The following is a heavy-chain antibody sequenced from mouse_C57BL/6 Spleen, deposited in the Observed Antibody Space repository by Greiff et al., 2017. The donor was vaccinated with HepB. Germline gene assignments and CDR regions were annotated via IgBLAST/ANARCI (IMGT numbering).Heavy chain of an antibody. CDR1: GYSFTDYN. J-gene: IGHJ1*03. CDR2: INPNYGTT. D-gene: IGHD1-1*01. V-gene: IGHV1-39*01. Sequence: VQLQQSGPELVKPGASVKISCKASGYSFTDYNMNWVKQSNGKSLEWIGVINPNYGTTSYNQKFKGKATLTVDQSSSTAYMQLNSLTSEDSAVYYCARSGYYGSSYFLWYFDVWGTGTTVTVSS. CDR3: ARSGYYGSSYFLWYFDV.